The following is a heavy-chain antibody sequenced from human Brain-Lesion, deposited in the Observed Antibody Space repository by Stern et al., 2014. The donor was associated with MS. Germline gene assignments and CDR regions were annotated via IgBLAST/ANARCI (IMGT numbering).Heavy chain of an antibody. CDR3: AGEEDIRYCSGGSCTGNWFDP. CDR2: IYYSGNT. J-gene: IGHJ5*02. Sequence: QVQLVESGPGLVKPSETLSLTCTVAGGSVSSTSYAWAWIRQPPGKGLEWIGTIYYSGNTYYSPSLKSRLTISLDTSKNQFSLQRRSVPAADTAVYYCAGEEDIRYCSGGSCTGNWFDPWGQGTLVTVSS. D-gene: IGHD2-15*01. CDR1: GGSVSSTSYA. V-gene: IGHV4-39*01.